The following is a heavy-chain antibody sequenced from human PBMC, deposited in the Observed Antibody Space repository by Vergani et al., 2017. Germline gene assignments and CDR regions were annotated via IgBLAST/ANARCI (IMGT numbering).Heavy chain of an antibody. CDR3: DTYYHDY. D-gene: IGHD2/OR15-2a*01. CDR1: GITFKNAW. Sequence: EVQVVESGGGLIKPGGSLRLSCVVSGITFKNAWINWVRQAPGKGLEWIGRIRSKNGGGTADYTAPLKGSFTISRYLSKHSAFLLVNNLKTEDTAFYFCDTYYHDYWGQGTLVTVSS. J-gene: IGHJ4*02. V-gene: IGHV3-15*01. CDR2: IRSKNGGGTA.